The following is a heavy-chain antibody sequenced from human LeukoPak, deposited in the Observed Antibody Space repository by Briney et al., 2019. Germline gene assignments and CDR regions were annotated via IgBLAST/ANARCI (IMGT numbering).Heavy chain of an antibody. V-gene: IGHV5-51*01. CDR2: IYPGDPDT. D-gene: IGHD2-2*01. CDR3: AKIDRQYCSRSSCYALDY. CDR1: GYSFTSYW. J-gene: IGHJ4*02. Sequence: KHGESLKISCKCSGYSFTSYWIGWVRQMPGKGLEWMGIIYPGDPDTRYSPSFQGQVTISVDKSISTAYLQWGSLKASDTAIYYCAKIDRQYCSRSSCYALDYWGQGTQVTVSS.